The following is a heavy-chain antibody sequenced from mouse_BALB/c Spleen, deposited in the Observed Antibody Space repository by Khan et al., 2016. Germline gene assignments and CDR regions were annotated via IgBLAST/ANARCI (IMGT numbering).Heavy chain of an antibody. CDR1: GFNIKDTY. J-gene: IGHJ2*01. CDR3: ASYYFDY. Sequence: VQLKESGAELVKPGASVKLSCTASGFNIKDTYMHWVKQRPEQGLEWIGRIDPANGNTKYDPKFQGKATITADTSSNTAYLQLSSLTSEDTAVYYCASYYFDYWDQGTTLTVSS. CDR2: IDPANGNT. V-gene: IGHV14-3*02.